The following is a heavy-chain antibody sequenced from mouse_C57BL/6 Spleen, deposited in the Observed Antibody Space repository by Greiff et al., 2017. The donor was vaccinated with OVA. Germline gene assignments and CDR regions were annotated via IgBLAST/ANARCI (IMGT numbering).Heavy chain of an antibody. CDR1: GFTFSSYA. CDR2: ISDGGSYT. CDR3: ARDLGYYFGY. D-gene: IGHD3-3*01. Sequence: DVMLVESGGGLVKPGGSLKLSCAASGFTFSSYAMSWVRQTPEKSLEWVATISDGGSYTYYPDNVKGRFNISRDNAKNNLYLQMSHLKSEDTAMYYCARDLGYYFGYWGQGTTLTVSS. J-gene: IGHJ2*01. V-gene: IGHV5-4*01.